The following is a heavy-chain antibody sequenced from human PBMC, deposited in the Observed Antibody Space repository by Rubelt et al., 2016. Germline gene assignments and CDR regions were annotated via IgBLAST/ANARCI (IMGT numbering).Heavy chain of an antibody. V-gene: IGHV3-33*01. CDR2: IWYDGSKE. D-gene: IGHD3-3*01. Sequence: GLEWVAAIWYDGSKEYYGDSVKGRFIISRDNAQNSLFLQMHGLEVEDTAVYYCARAKLRFLEWTYNWFDPWGQGTLVTVSS. CDR3: ARAKLRFLEWTYNWFDP. J-gene: IGHJ5*02.